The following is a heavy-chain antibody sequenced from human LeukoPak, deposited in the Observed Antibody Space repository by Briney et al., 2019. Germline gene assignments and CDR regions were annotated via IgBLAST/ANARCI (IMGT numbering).Heavy chain of an antibody. CDR1: GYSFSSYW. Sequence: GESLKISCEGSGYSFSSYWIGWVRQMPGKGPEWMGIIYPGDSDTRYSPSFQGQVTMSVDKSINTAYLHWSSLQASDTAFYYCARLYRTGWVDYWGQGTLVTVSS. D-gene: IGHD6-19*01. CDR3: ARLYRTGWVDY. CDR2: IYPGDSDT. V-gene: IGHV5-51*01. J-gene: IGHJ4*02.